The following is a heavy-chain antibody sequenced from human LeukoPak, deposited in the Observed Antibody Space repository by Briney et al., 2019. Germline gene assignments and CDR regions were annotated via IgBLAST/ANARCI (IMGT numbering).Heavy chain of an antibody. V-gene: IGHV4-59*08. J-gene: IGHJ3*02. Sequence: SETLSLTCTVSGGSISSYYWSWIRQPPGKGLEWIGSIYYSGSTNYNPSLKSRVTISVDTSKNQFSLKLSSVTAADTAAYYCARMTDTFGGVIVRLYAFDIWGQGTMVTVSS. CDR2: IYYSGST. CDR1: GGSISSYY. D-gene: IGHD3-16*02. CDR3: ARMTDTFGGVIVRLYAFDI.